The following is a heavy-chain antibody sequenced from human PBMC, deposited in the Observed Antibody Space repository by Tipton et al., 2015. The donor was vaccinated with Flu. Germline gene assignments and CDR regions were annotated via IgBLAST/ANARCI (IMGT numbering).Heavy chain of an antibody. J-gene: IGHJ4*02. V-gene: IGHV4-31*03. CDR3: ASSSPRITGTTGVLDY. CDR1: GGSITSGTYC. D-gene: IGHD1-20*01. Sequence: LRLSCTVSGGSITSGTYCWSWIRQHPGKGLEWIGYMCNSGSTYYNPSLKSRVTMSVDTSKNQFSLKVSSVTAADTAVYYCASSSPRITGTTGVLDYWGQGTLVTVSS. CDR2: MCNSGST.